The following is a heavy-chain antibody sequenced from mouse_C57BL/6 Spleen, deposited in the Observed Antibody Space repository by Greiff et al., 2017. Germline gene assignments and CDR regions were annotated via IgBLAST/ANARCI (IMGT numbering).Heavy chain of an antibody. CDR1: GFNIKDYY. J-gene: IGHJ3*01. CDR2: IDPEDGDA. V-gene: IGHV14-1*01. D-gene: IGHD2-4*01. CDR3: TTGDYDPCAY. Sequence: EVQLQQSGAELVRPGASVKLSCTASGFNIKDYYMHWVKQRPDQGLEWIGRIDPEDGDAEYAPKFQGQAPMTADTSSTTPYLQLSCLTSEDTAVYYCTTGDYDPCAYWGQGTLVTVSA.